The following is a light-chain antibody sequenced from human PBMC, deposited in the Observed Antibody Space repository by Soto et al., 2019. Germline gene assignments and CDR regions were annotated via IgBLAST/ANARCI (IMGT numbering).Light chain of an antibody. CDR1: SSDIGAYNY. J-gene: IGLJ2*01. V-gene: IGLV2-14*01. Sequence: QSALTQPASVSGSPGQSITLSCSGTSSDIGAYNYVSWYQQHPGKAPKLMIHEVSNRPSGVSTRFSGSKSGNTASLTISGLQADDEADYYCTSYTTTSSLWVFGGGTQLTVL. CDR3: TSYTTTSSLWV. CDR2: EVS.